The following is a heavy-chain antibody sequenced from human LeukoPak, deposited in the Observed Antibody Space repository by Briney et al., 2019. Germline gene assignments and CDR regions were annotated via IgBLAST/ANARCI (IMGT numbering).Heavy chain of an antibody. CDR3: AKWTTTYLDY. V-gene: IGHV1-46*01. CDR2: INPSGGST. CDR1: GYTFTDYY. J-gene: IGHJ4*02. D-gene: IGHD1-1*01. Sequence: ASVKVSCKTSGYTFTDYYIHWVRQAPGQGLEWMGIINPSGGSTNYAQKFQGRVTMTRDTSTSTVYMELSSLRSEDTAMYYCAKWTTTYLDYWGQGTLVTVSS.